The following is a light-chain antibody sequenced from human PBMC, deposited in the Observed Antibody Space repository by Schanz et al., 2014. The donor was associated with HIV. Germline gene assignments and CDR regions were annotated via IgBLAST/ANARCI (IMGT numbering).Light chain of an antibody. J-gene: IGKJ1*01. CDR2: GAS. CDR3: QQYGASPWT. V-gene: IGKV3-20*01. CDR1: QTVSNN. Sequence: EIVMTQSPGTLSVSPGERATLSCRASQTVSNNLAWYQQKPGQAPRLLIFGASNRATGIPDRFSGSESGTDFTLTISRVEPEDYAVYYCQQYGASPWTFGQGTKVEI.